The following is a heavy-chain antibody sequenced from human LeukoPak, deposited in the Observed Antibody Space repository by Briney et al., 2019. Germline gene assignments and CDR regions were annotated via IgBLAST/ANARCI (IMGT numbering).Heavy chain of an antibody. CDR2: ISSSSSYI. J-gene: IGHJ4*02. CDR1: GFTFSSYS. Sequence: PGGSLRLSCAASGFTFSSYSMNRVRQAPGKGLEWVSSISSSSSYIYYADSVKGRFTISRDNAKNSLYLQMNSLRAEDTAVYYCARVIAAAGYFDYWGQGTLVTVSS. D-gene: IGHD6-13*01. V-gene: IGHV3-21*01. CDR3: ARVIAAAGYFDY.